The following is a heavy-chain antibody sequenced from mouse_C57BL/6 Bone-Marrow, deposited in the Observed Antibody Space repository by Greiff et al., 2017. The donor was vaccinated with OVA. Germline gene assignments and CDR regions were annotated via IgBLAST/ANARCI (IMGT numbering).Heavy chain of an antibody. J-gene: IGHJ2*01. CDR3: ARSGWHFDY. D-gene: IGHD2-3*01. V-gene: IGHV1-69*01. CDR2: LDPSDSYT. Sequence: QVQLQQPGAELVMPGASVKLSCKASGYTFTSYWMHWVKQRPGPGLAWIGELDPSDSYTNYNQKFKGKSTLTVDKSSSTAYMQLSSLTSEDSAVYYCARSGWHFDYWGQGTTLTVSS. CDR1: GYTFTSYW.